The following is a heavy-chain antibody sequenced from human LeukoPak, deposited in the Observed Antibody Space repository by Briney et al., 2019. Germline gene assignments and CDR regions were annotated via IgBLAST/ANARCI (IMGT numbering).Heavy chain of an antibody. D-gene: IGHD3-10*01. CDR1: GFTFSAFW. CDR3: ARSPDGVDY. J-gene: IGHJ4*02. CDR2: INSDDSRT. V-gene: IGHV3-74*01. Sequence: PGGSLRLSCAASGFTFSAFWMHWVRQAPGKGLVWVSRINSDDSRTTYADSVKGRFTISRDNAKNSLYLQMNSLRAEDTAVYYCARSPDGVDYWGQGTLVTVSS.